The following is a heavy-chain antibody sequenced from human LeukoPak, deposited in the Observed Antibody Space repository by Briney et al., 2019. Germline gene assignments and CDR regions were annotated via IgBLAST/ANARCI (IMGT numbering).Heavy chain of an antibody. CDR2: IYYSGST. D-gene: IGHD3-10*01. CDR1: GGSISSYY. Sequence: SETLSLTCTVSGGSISSYYWSWIRQPPGKGLEWIGYIYYSGSTNYNPSLKSRVTISVDTSKNQFSLKLSSVTAADTAVYYCARGRGYYYGSGPRVGMDVWGQGTTVTVSS. V-gene: IGHV4-59*12. J-gene: IGHJ6*02. CDR3: ARGRGYYYGSGPRVGMDV.